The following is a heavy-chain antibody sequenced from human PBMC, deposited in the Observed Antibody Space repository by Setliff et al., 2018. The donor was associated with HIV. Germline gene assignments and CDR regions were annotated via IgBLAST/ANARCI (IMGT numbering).Heavy chain of an antibody. D-gene: IGHD3-10*01. Sequence: SETLSLTCTVSGGSISSYYWSWIRQPPGKGLEWIGYIYTSGSTNYNPSLKSRVTISLNTSKNQFSLKLTSVTAADTAVYYCSRLSGDYYYFGTGIYYWGQGTLVTVSS. CDR3: SRLSGDYYYFGTGIYY. CDR2: IYTSGST. CDR1: GGSISSYY. J-gene: IGHJ4*02. V-gene: IGHV4-4*09.